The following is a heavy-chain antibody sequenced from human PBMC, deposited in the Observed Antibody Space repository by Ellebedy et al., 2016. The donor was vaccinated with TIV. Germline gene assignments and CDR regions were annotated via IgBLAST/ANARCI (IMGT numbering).Heavy chain of an antibody. V-gene: IGHV3-30*18. J-gene: IGHJ6*02. D-gene: IGHD6-6*01. CDR3: AKQDRVLVHAVYYYYYGMDV. CDR2: ISYDGSNK. CDR1: GFTFSSYA. Sequence: GESLKISCAASGFTFSSYAMSWVRQAPGKGLEWVAVISYDGSNKYYADSVKGRFTISRDNSKNTLYLQMNSLRAEDTAVYYCAKQDRVLVHAVYYYYYGMDVWGQGTTVTVSS.